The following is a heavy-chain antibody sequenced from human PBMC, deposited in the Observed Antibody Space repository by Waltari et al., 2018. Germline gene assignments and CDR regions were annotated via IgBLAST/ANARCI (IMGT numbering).Heavy chain of an antibody. CDR1: GGSINNHF. V-gene: IGHV4-4*09. CDR2: IHSTGST. CDR3: ARVFVAGTGYFDY. J-gene: IGHJ4*02. D-gene: IGHD6-19*01. Sequence: QVQLQESGPGLVKPSQTLSLTCTVSGGSINNHFWSWIPQSPGKGLEWIGYIHSTGSTNYNPSLHSRVSISVDTSRNHFSLNLKSVTAADTAVYYCARVFVAGTGYFDYWGQGTLVTVSS.